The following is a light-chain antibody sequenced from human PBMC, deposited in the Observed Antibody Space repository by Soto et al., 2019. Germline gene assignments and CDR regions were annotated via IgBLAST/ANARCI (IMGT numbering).Light chain of an antibody. CDR2: GAS. CDR3: QQYKDWPPLT. Sequence: EIVMTQSPVTLSVSSGERVTLSCRASQNVNINLAWYQQRPGQAPRVLIYGASNRASGIPDRFSGSGSGTDFTLTISSLEPDDFALYYCQQYKDWPPLTFGGGTRVEIK. CDR1: QNVNIN. V-gene: IGKV3D-15*01. J-gene: IGKJ4*01.